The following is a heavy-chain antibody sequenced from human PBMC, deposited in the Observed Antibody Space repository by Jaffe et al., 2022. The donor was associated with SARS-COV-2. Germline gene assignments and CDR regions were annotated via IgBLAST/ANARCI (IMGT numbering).Heavy chain of an antibody. D-gene: IGHD5-12*01. Sequence: QVQLVQSGTEVKKPGASVKVSCEASGYTFSDYYINWVRQAPGQGLEWMGWMNSNTGNTGYSQKFLGRVTMTRDTSISTAYMELNTLTSEDTAVYYCARVANTGYDPLDLWGQGTLVSVSS. CDR3: ARVANTGYDPLDL. J-gene: IGHJ5*02. V-gene: IGHV1-8*01. CDR2: MNSNTGNT. CDR1: GYTFSDYY.